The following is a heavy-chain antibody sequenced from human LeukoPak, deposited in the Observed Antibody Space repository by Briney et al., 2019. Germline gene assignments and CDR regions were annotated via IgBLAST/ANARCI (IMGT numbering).Heavy chain of an antibody. V-gene: IGHV1-18*01. CDR3: ARRYCSSTSCYRDNWFDP. Sequence: GASVKVSCKASGYTFTSYGTSWVRQAPGQGLEWMGWISAYNGNTNYAQKLQGRVTMTTDTSTSTAYMELRSLRSDDTAVYYCARRYCSSTSCYRDNWFDPWGQGTLVTVSS. CDR2: ISAYNGNT. D-gene: IGHD2-2*01. J-gene: IGHJ5*02. CDR1: GYTFTSYG.